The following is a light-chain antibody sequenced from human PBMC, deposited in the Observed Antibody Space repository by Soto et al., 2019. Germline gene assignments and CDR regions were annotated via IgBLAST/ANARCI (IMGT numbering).Light chain of an antibody. J-gene: IGLJ2*01. CDR3: GAWDASLNGQVV. CDR2: SNN. Sequence: QSVLTQPPSASGTPGQRVTISCSGSSSNIGSNTVNWYQQLPGTAPKLLIYSNNQRPSGVPDRFSGSKSGTSASLAISGLQSEDESDYYCGAWDASLNGQVVFGGRTQLAAL. CDR1: SSNIGSNT. V-gene: IGLV1-44*01.